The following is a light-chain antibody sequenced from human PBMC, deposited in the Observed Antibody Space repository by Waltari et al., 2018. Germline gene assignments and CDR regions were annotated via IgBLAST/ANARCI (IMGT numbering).Light chain of an antibody. CDR3: QQSGASSLT. J-gene: IGKJ1*01. V-gene: IGKV3-20*01. CDR2: AAY. Sequence: EIVLTQSPGTLSLSPGERATLSCRASQSVSSHLAWYQQKPGQAPRLLINAAYSRVTGIPHRLSGSGTRTDISPTISRLELEDFAVYYCQQSGASSLTFSQPTKVEI. CDR1: QSVSSH.